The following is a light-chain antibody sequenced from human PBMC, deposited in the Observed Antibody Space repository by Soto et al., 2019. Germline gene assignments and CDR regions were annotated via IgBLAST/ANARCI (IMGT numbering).Light chain of an antibody. V-gene: IGLV4-69*01. CDR2: LNNDGSH. CDR1: SGHSNYA. J-gene: IGLJ2*01. CDR3: QTWGTGIVV. Sequence: QLVLTQSPSASASLGASVKLTCTLSSGHSNYAIAWHQQQPEKGPRSLMKLNNDGSHIKGDGIPDRFSGSSSGAERYLTISSLQSEDEADYYCQTWGTGIVVFGGGTKLTVL.